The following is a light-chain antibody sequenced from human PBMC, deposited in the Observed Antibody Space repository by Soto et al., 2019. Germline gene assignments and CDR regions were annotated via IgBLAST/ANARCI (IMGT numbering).Light chain of an antibody. CDR3: QQRSNWPPWT. V-gene: IGKV3-11*01. CDR1: QSVSSY. CDR2: GAS. J-gene: IGKJ1*01. Sequence: EIVLTQSPATLSLSPGERATLSCRASQSVSSYLAWYQQKPGQAPRLLIYGASTRATGIPARFSGSGSGTDFTLPISSLVPEDFAVYYCQQRSNWPPWTFGQGTKVEIK.